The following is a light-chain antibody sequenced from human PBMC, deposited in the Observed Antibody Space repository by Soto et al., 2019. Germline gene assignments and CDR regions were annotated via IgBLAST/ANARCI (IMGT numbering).Light chain of an antibody. CDR2: KAS. J-gene: IGKJ1*01. CDR3: QQYITYPYT. Sequence: DIQMTQSPSTLSASVGDRVTITCRASQSTSTWLAWYQQRPGKTPKLLISKASKLESGVPSRFSGSGSGTEFTLTISSLQTDDFATYYCQQYITYPYTFGQGTKVEIK. CDR1: QSTSTW. V-gene: IGKV1-5*03.